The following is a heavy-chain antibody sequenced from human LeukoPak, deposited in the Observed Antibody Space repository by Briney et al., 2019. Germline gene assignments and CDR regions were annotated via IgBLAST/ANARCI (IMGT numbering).Heavy chain of an antibody. CDR3: ARGSYGTTVTY. CDR2: ISGSGGST. Sequence: GGSLRLSCAASGFTFSSYAMSWVRQAPGKGLEWVSAISGSGGSTYYADSVKGRFTISRDNSKNTLYLQMNSLRAEDTAVYYCARGSYGTTVTYWGQGTLVTVSS. V-gene: IGHV3-23*01. D-gene: IGHD4-17*01. J-gene: IGHJ4*02. CDR1: GFTFSSYA.